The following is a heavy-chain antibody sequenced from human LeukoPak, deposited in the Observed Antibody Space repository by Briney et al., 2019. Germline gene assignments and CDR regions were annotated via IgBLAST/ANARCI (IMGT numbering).Heavy chain of an antibody. V-gene: IGHV1-69*04. CDR3: ARRFIGTGNYYYYYGMDV. CDR2: IIPILGIA. D-gene: IGHD1-1*01. J-gene: IGHJ6*02. Sequence: SVKVSCTASGGTFSSYAISWVRQAPGQGLEWMGRIIPILGIANYAQKFQGRVTITADKSTSTAYMELSSLRSEDTAVYYCARRFIGTGNYYYYYGMDVWGQRTTVTLSS. CDR1: GGTFSSYA.